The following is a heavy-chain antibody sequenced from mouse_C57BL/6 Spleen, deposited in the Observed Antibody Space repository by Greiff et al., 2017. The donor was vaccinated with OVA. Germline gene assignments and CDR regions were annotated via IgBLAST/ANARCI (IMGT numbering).Heavy chain of an antibody. CDR1: GYTFTSYW. CDR2: IYPGNSDT. J-gene: IGHJ4*01. D-gene: IGHD1-1*01. CDR3: TRDYGSSYYYYAMDY. Sequence: EVHLVESGTVLARPGASVKMSCKTSGYTFTSYWMHWVKQRPGQGLEWIGAIYPGNSDTSYNQKFKGKAKLTAVTSASTAYMELSSLTNEDSAVYYCTRDYGSSYYYYAMDYWGQGTSVTVSS. V-gene: IGHV1-5*01.